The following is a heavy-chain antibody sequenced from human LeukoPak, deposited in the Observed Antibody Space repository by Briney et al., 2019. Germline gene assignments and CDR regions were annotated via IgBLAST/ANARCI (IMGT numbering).Heavy chain of an antibody. CDR3: AGDLRGIAAAGTTWNRHFDY. CDR2: IIPIFGTA. CDR1: GGTFSSYA. V-gene: IGHV1-69*06. Sequence: SVKVSCKASGGTFSSYAISWVRQAPGQGLEWMGGIIPIFGTANYAQKFQGRVTITADKSTSTAYMELSSLRSEDTAVYYCAGDLRGIAAAGTTWNRHFDYWGQGTLVTVSS. D-gene: IGHD6-13*01. J-gene: IGHJ4*02.